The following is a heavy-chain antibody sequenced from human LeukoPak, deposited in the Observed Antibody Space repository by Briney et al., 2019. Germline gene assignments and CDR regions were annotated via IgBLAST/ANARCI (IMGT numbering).Heavy chain of an antibody. D-gene: IGHD3-10*01. V-gene: IGHV4-59*12. Sequence: SETLSLTCTVSGGSISSSSWSWIRQPAGKGLEWIGYIYYSGSTNYNPSLKSRVTISVDTSKKQFSLKLSSVTAADTAVYYCARGVDYYGVWGQGTLVTVSS. CDR2: IYYSGST. CDR1: GGSISSSS. J-gene: IGHJ4*02. CDR3: ARGVDYYGV.